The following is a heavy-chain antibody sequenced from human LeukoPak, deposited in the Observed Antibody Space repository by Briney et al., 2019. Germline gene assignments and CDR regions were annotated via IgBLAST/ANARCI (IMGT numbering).Heavy chain of an antibody. CDR2: IRYDGSNK. J-gene: IGHJ4*02. Sequence: GGSLRLSCAASGFTFRTYSIIWVRQAPGKGLEWVAFIRYDGSNKYYADSVKGRFTISRDNSKNTLYLQMNSLRAEDTAVYYCAKAVSIFGVARDYFDYWGQGTLVIVSS. CDR1: GFTFRTYS. CDR3: AKAVSIFGVARDYFDY. D-gene: IGHD3-3*01. V-gene: IGHV3-30*02.